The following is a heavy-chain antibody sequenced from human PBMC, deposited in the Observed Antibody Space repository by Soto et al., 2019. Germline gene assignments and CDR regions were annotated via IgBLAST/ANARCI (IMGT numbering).Heavy chain of an antibody. CDR3: ARGGDSSCYYYIYYGMDV. V-gene: IGHV3-74*01. D-gene: IGHD3-22*01. CDR2: INSDGSST. J-gene: IGHJ6*02. Sequence: PGGSLRLSCAASGFTFSSYWMHWVRQAPGKGLVWVSRINSDGSSTSYADSVKGRFTISRDNSKNTLYLQMNSLRAEDTAVYYCARGGDSSCYYYIYYGMDVWGQRTTVTVSS. CDR1: GFTFSSYW.